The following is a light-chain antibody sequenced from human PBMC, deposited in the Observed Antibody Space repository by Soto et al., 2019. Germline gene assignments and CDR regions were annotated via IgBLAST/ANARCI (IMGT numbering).Light chain of an antibody. CDR2: VAS. CDR3: QQYGSSPYT. CDR1: QTVSSNY. Sequence: EIVLTQSPGTLSLSPGERATLSCRASQTVSSNYLAWYQQKPGQAPRLLIYVASSRAGIPDRFSGSGSGTDFTLTISRLEPEDFAVYYCQQYGSSPYTFGQGTKLEIK. V-gene: IGKV3-20*01. J-gene: IGKJ2*01.